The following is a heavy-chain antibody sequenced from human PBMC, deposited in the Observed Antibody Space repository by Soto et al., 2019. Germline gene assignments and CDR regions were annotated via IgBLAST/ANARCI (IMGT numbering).Heavy chain of an antibody. CDR3: AADADPYYDVWSGYPADFDY. CDR2: IVVGSGTT. D-gene: IGHD3-3*01. V-gene: IGHV1-58*01. Sequence: GASVKVSCKASGFTFTSSAVQWVRQARGQRLEWIGWIVVGSGTTNYAQKFQERVTITRDMSTSTAYMELSSLRSEDTAVYYCAADADPYYDVWSGYPADFDYWGQGTLPTVSS. CDR1: GFTFTSSA. J-gene: IGHJ4*02.